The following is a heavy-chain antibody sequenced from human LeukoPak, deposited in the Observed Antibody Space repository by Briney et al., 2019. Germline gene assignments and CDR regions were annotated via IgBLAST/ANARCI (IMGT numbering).Heavy chain of an antibody. CDR2: IYYSGST. D-gene: IGHD1-20*01. Sequence: SETLSLTCTVAGDSISSYCWSWVRQPPGKGLEWIGYIYYSGSTNYNPSLKSRVTISVDTSKNQFSLKLSSVTAADTAVYYCARALRARITGTTASVYGMDVWGQGTTVTVSS. J-gene: IGHJ6*02. V-gene: IGHV4-59*01. CDR3: ARALRARITGTTASVYGMDV. CDR1: GDSISSYC.